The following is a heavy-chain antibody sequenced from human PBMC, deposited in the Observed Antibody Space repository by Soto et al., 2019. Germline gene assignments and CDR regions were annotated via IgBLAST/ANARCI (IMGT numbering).Heavy chain of an antibody. Sequence: GGSLRLSCAVSGFNVMSYWMSWIRQAPGKGLGWVASIKEDGSEIYYLHSVRGRFSISRDSAGNALHLSMNYLSAEDTGVYFCARDIGFDYVNWRQGTLVTVSS. CDR2: IKEDGSEI. J-gene: IGHJ4*02. CDR1: GFNVMSYW. V-gene: IGHV3-7*01. CDR3: ARDIGFDYVN. D-gene: IGHD3-16*01.